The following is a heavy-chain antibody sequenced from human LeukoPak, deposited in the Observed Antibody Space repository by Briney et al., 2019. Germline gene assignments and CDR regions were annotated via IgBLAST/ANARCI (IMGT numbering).Heavy chain of an antibody. J-gene: IGHJ4*02. CDR1: GGSISSSSYY. CDR3: ARHPERYSYFDY. D-gene: IGHD5-18*01. V-gene: IGHV4-39*01. Sequence: SETLSLTCTVSGGSISSSSYYWGWIRQPPGKGLEWISSIYYTGSAYYNPSLNSRATMSVDTSKNQFSLRLSSVTAADTAVYSCARHPERYSYFDYWGQGTLVTVSS. CDR2: IYYTGSA.